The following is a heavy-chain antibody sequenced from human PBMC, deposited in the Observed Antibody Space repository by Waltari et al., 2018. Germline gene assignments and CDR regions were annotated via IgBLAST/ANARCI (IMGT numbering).Heavy chain of an antibody. CDR2: INHSGST. J-gene: IGHJ4*02. CDR1: GGSFSGYY. D-gene: IGHD2-15*01. CDR3: ASRAYCSGGSCLHALDY. Sequence: QVQLQQWGAGLLKPSETLSLTCAVYGGSFSGYYWSWIRQHPGKGLEWIGEINHSGSTNYNPSLNGRVTISVDTSKNQFSLKLSSVTAADTAVYYCASRAYCSGGSCLHALDYWGQGTLVTVSS. V-gene: IGHV4-34*01.